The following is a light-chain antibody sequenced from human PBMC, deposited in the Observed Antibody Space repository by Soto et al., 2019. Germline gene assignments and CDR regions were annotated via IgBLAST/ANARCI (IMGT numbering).Light chain of an antibody. J-gene: IGLJ1*01. Sequence: QSALTQPPSTSGTPGQRVTFSCSGGSSNIGSNTVNWYQHLPGTAPKLLIYSNNQRPSGVPDRFSGSKSGTSASLAVSGLQSEDEADYYCAAWDDTLNGYVFGTGTRSPS. CDR3: AAWDDTLNGYV. CDR1: SSNIGSNT. V-gene: IGLV1-44*01. CDR2: SNN.